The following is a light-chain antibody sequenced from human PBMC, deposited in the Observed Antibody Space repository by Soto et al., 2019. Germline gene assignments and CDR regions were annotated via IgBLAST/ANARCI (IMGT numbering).Light chain of an antibody. CDR1: QSIAIY. CDR3: LQRATWPWT. Sequence: IVLTQSPATLSFSPGESATLSCRASQSIAIYLAWYQQKSGQSPRLLIYDSFNRAPGIPDRFSGSGSGTDFTLTNSSLEPEDFAVYYCLQRATWPWTFGQGTTVEIK. V-gene: IGKV3-11*01. CDR2: DSF. J-gene: IGKJ1*01.